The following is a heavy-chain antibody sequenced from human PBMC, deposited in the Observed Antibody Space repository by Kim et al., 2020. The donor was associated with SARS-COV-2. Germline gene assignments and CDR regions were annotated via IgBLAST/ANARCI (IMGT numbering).Heavy chain of an antibody. Sequence: SETLSLTCAVYGGSFSGYYWSWIRQPPGKGLEWIGEINHSGSTNYNPSLKSRVTISVDTSKNQFSLKLSSVAAADTAVYYCARSGYGSGINHHVRYWGQGTLVTVSS. J-gene: IGHJ4*02. CDR1: GGSFSGYY. CDR2: INHSGST. D-gene: IGHD3-10*01. V-gene: IGHV4-34*01. CDR3: ARSGYGSGINHHVRY.